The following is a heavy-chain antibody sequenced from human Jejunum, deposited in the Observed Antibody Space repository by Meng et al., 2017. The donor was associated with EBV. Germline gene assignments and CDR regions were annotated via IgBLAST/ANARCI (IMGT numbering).Heavy chain of an antibody. CDR3: TRESTTGCVDY. CDR1: GDRVFSNSVA. D-gene: IGHD1-1*01. CDR2: TFYRSMWYN. J-gene: IGHJ4*02. V-gene: IGHV6-1*01. Sequence: QVHLQQSGPGLVKPSQTPSPTFALSGDRVFSNSVAWNWIRQSPSRGLEWLGRTFYRSMWYNHYAPSVESPITINADTSKNQFSLQLNSVTPEDTAVYYCTRESTTGCVDYWGQGTLVTVSS.